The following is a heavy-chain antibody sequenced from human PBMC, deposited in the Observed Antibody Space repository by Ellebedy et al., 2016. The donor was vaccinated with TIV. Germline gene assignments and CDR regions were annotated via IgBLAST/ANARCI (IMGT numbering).Heavy chain of an antibody. Sequence: MPSETLSLTCAVYGGSFSGYYWSWIRQPPGKGLEWIGEINHSGSTNYNPSLKSRVTISVDTSKNQFSLKLSSVTAADTAVYYCARAFFRYYDRSALQHWGPGTLVTVSS. D-gene: IGHD3-22*01. CDR3: ARAFFRYYDRSALQH. J-gene: IGHJ1*01. CDR1: GGSFSGYY. V-gene: IGHV4-34*01. CDR2: INHSGST.